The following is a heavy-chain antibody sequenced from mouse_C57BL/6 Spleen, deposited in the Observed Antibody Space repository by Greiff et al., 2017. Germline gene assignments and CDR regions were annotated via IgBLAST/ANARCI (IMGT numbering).Heavy chain of an antibody. CDR3: AKAEGPAY. J-gene: IGHJ3*01. CDR2: ISYGGSN. V-gene: IGHV3-6*01. CDR1: GYSITSGYY. Sequence: DVLLVESGPGLVKPSQSLSLTCSVTGYSITSGYYWNWIRQSPGNKLEWMVYISYGGSNNYNPSLKNRISINRYTSKDQFFLKLNSVATEATAKCACAKAEGPAYWGQGTLVTVSA.